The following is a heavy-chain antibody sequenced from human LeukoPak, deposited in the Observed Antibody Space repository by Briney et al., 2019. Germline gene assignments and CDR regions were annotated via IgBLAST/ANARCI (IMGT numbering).Heavy chain of an antibody. CDR2: IFYSGST. D-gene: IGHD2-2*01. CDR1: GGSISSYY. Sequence: SETLSLTCTVSGGSISSYYWSWIRQPPGKGLEWIGHIFYSGSTNYNPSLKSRVSISVDTSKNQFSLNLSSVTAADTAVYYCARHGCSSTSCPFTVWGQGTTVTVSS. V-gene: IGHV4-59*08. J-gene: IGHJ6*02. CDR3: ARHGCSSTSCPFTV.